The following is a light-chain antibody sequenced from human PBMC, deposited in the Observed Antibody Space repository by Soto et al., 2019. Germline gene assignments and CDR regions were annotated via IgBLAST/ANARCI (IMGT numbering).Light chain of an antibody. CDR3: SSYAGSNNLV. J-gene: IGLJ2*01. CDR2: EVS. V-gene: IGLV2-8*01. CDR1: NSDVGDYNY. Sequence: QSALTQPPSASGSPGQSVTISCTGTNSDVGDYNYVSWYQQHPGKAPKLMIYEVSKRPSGVPDRFSGSKSGNTASLTVSGLQAEYEADYYCSSYAGSNNLVFGGGTKLTVL.